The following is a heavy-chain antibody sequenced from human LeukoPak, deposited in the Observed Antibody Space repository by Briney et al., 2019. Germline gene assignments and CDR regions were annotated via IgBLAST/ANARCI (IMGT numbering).Heavy chain of an antibody. D-gene: IGHD3-10*01. J-gene: IGHJ3*02. CDR3: AKDMIRGLPDAFDI. Sequence: GGSLRLSCAASGFTFSSYAMNWVRQAPGKGLEWVSLITHSGDYTDYADSVKGQSTISRDNSKNTVYLQMNSLRAEDTAVYYCAKDMIRGLPDAFDIWGQGTMVTVSS. V-gene: IGHV3-23*01. CDR2: ITHSGDYT. CDR1: GFTFSSYA.